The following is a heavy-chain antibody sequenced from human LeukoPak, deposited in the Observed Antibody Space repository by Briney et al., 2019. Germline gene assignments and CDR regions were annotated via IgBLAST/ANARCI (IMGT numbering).Heavy chain of an antibody. Sequence: LPGPCPRLSCAASAFTLSSYGMGSVRPDPGDGLEWGAFIRYDGRNTSSADSVKGRFTISRDNSKNTLYLQMNSLRAEDTAVYYCATVGPGAELERLDYYYTDVGGKGTTVTVYS. CDR2: IRYDGRNT. V-gene: IGHV3-30*02. CDR3: ATVGPGAELERLDYYYTDV. CDR1: AFTLSSYG. D-gene: IGHD1-1*01. J-gene: IGHJ6*03.